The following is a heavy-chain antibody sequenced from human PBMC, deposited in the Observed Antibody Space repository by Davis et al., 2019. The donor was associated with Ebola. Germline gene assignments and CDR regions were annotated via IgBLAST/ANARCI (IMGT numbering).Heavy chain of an antibody. J-gene: IGHJ4*02. Sequence: ASVKVSCKASGHTFSSYAMHWVRQAPGQRLEWMGWINVGNGNTKYSQKFQGRVTITRNTSISTAYMELSSLRSEDTAVYYCARRVGVSMDTRHDYWGQGTLVTVSA. D-gene: IGHD5-18*01. CDR1: GHTFSSYA. V-gene: IGHV1-3*01. CDR2: INVGNGNT. CDR3: ARRVGVSMDTRHDY.